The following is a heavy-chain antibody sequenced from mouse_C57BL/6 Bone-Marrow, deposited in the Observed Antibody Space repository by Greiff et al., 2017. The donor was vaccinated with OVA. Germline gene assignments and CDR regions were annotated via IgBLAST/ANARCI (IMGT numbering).Heavy chain of an antibody. J-gene: IGHJ2*01. CDR1: GFNIKDDY. D-gene: IGHD4-1*01. V-gene: IGHV14-4*01. CDR3: TSATWDSYFDY. CDR2: IDPENGDT. Sequence: VQLQQSGAELVRPGASVKLSCTASGFNIKDDYMHWVKQRPEQGLEWIGWIDPENGDTGSASPFPVPSTITADTSSNTAYLQLSSLTSEDTAVYYCTSATWDSYFDYWGQGTTLTVSA.